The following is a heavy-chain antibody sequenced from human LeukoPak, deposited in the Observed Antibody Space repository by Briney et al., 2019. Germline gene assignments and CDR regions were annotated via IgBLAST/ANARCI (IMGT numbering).Heavy chain of an antibody. J-gene: IGHJ2*01. Sequence: GGSLILSGAASVFTFDFYAMHWVRQAPGRGLEYVSTITSNGITTLYANSVKGRFTISRDISKNTLYLQMGSLRAEDMAVYYCARAGRYSSGSGSLGWYFDLWGRGTLVTVSS. D-gene: IGHD3-10*01. CDR1: VFTFDFYA. CDR2: ITSNGITT. V-gene: IGHV3-64*01. CDR3: ARAGRYSSGSGSLGWYFDL.